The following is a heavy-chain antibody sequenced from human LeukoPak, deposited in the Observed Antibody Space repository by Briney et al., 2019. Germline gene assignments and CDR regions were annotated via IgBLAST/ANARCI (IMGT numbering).Heavy chain of an antibody. V-gene: IGHV3-23*01. D-gene: IGHD6-6*01. Sequence: GGSLRLSCAASGFSFSTYAMSWARQAPGKGLEWVSGISGSGETSYYAASVKGRLPISRDNSNNTLYLQMTSLRADDTAVYYCVRRGSGSSSPFAYWGQGALVIVSS. J-gene: IGHJ4*02. CDR1: GFSFSTYA. CDR3: VRRGSGSSSPFAY. CDR2: ISGSGETS.